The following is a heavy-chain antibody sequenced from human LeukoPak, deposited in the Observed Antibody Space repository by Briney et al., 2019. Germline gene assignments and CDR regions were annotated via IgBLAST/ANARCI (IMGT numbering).Heavy chain of an antibody. CDR1: GFTFWNVW. Sequence: GGSLRLSCAASGFTFWNVWMSWVRQAPGKGLEWVARSRRKTEGGTTDYNASVKDRFTISRDDSKNTLYLQMNSLRAEDTAVYYCAELGITMIGGVWGKGTTVTISS. CDR3: AELGITMIGGV. CDR2: SRRKTEGGTT. V-gene: IGHV3-15*01. D-gene: IGHD3-10*02. J-gene: IGHJ6*04.